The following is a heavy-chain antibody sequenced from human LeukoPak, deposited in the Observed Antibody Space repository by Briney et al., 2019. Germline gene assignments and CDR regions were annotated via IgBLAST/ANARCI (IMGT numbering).Heavy chain of an antibody. Sequence: SETLSLTCAVYGGSFSGYYWSWIRQPPGKGLEWIGEINHSGSTNYNPSLKSRVTISVDTSKNQFSLKLSSVTAADTAVYFCARDFHYSGSGSYYNRAFDIWGQGTVVTVSS. D-gene: IGHD3-10*01. CDR3: ARDFHYSGSGSYYNRAFDI. J-gene: IGHJ3*02. CDR1: GGSFSGYY. CDR2: INHSGST. V-gene: IGHV4-34*01.